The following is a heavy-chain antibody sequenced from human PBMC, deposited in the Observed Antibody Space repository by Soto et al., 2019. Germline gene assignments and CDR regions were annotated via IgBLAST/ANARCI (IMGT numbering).Heavy chain of an antibody. CDR2: ISYDGSNK. V-gene: IGHV3-30*18. D-gene: IGHD2-2*01. CDR3: AKVVVPAAMPVPVYYYYGMDV. CDR1: GFTFSSYG. Sequence: PGGSLRLSCAASGFTFSSYGMHWVRQAPGKGLEWVAVISYDGSNKYYADSVKGRFTISRDNSKNTLYLQMNSLRAEDTAVYYCAKVVVPAAMPVPVYYYYGMDVWGQGTTVTVSS. J-gene: IGHJ6*02.